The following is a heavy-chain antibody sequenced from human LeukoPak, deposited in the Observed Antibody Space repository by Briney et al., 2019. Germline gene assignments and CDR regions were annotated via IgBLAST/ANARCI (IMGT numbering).Heavy chain of an antibody. V-gene: IGHV3-23*01. CDR3: AKDAGPQQLVFFDS. J-gene: IGHJ4*02. Sequence: GGSLRLSCTATGFTFSNFGMAWVRQAPGRGLEWVSTISGSGGNMYQADSVKGRFTISRDNSRSTLYLQMNSLRAEDTAVYYCAKDAGPQQLVFFDSWGLGTLVSVSS. CDR1: GFTFSNFG. CDR2: ISGSGGNM. D-gene: IGHD6-6*01.